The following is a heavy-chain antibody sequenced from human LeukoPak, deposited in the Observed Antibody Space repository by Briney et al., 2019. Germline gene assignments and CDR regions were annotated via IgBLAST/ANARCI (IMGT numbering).Heavy chain of an antibody. CDR2: MNEDGSQK. D-gene: IGHD1-14*01. V-gene: IGHV3-7*01. CDR1: GFMFSNSW. CDR3: ADPDVH. Sequence: GGSLRPSCAASGFMFSNSWMTWVRQSPGEGLECVATMNEDGSQKYHVDSVKGRFTISRDNAQNSLYLQMDSLRDEDTAVYYCADPDVHWGQGTLVTVSS. J-gene: IGHJ1*01.